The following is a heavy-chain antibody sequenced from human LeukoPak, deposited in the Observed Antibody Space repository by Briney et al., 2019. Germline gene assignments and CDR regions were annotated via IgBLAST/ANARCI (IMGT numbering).Heavy chain of an antibody. Sequence: GSLRLSCAASGFTFSNYAMSWVRQAPGKGLEWVSGFSGSGGITYYADSVKGRFTISRDNTKNTLYLQMNSLRAEDTAVYYCAKGAASAGEYYFDYWGQGTLVTVSS. CDR2: FSGSGGIT. CDR3: AKGAASAGEYYFDY. D-gene: IGHD3-10*01. V-gene: IGHV3-23*01. CDR1: GFTFSNYA. J-gene: IGHJ4*02.